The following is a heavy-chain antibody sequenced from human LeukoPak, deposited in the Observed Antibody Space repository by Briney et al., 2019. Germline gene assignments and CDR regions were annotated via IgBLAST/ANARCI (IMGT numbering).Heavy chain of an antibody. Sequence: PGRSLRLSCAASGFTFSSYGMHWVRQAPGKGLEWVAVIWYDGSNKYYADSVKGRFTISRDNSKNTLYLQMNSLRAEDTAVYYCARGRIVVVPPAGVGDWFDPWGQGTLVTVSS. CDR2: IWYDGSNK. CDR3: ARGRIVVVPPAGVGDWFDP. V-gene: IGHV3-33*01. CDR1: GFTFSSYG. D-gene: IGHD2-2*01. J-gene: IGHJ5*02.